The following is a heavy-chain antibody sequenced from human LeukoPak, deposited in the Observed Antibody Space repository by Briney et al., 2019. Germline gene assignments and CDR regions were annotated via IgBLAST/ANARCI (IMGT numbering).Heavy chain of an antibody. D-gene: IGHD5-12*01. CDR2: ISGNGGST. CDR1: GFTFSSYA. J-gene: IGHJ4*02. Sequence: GGSLRLSCAASGFTFSSYAMSWVRQLPGKGLEWVSAISGNGGSTYYADSVKGRFTISRDNSKNTLYLQMNSLRAEDTAVYYCARDPKQLYSGYDGGNYWGQGTLVTVSS. CDR3: ARDPKQLYSGYDGGNY. V-gene: IGHV3-23*01.